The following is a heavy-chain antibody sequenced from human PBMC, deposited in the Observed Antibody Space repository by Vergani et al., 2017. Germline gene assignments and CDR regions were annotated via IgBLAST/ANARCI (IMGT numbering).Heavy chain of an antibody. J-gene: IGHJ6*03. CDR2: INHSGST. Sequence: QVQLQESGPGLVKPSETLSLTCTVSGGSISSYYWSWIRQPPGKGLEWIGEINHSGSTNYNPSLKSRVTISVDTSKNQFSLKLSSVTAADTAVYYCARGPVPAAPMDVWGKGTTVTVSS. CDR3: ARGPVPAAPMDV. CDR1: GGSISSYY. V-gene: IGHV4-59*12. D-gene: IGHD2-2*01.